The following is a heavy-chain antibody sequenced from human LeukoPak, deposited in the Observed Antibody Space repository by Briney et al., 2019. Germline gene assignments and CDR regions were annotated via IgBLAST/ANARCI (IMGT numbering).Heavy chain of an antibody. CDR2: ISSSSSYI. Sequence: GGPLRLSCAPSGFPFSSYSMNWVRQPPGKGREWVSSISSSSSYIYYADSVKGRFTISRDNSKNTLYLKMSSVRAEDTAVYYCARPPAAAADYWGQRTLVTVSS. V-gene: IGHV3-21*04. CDR1: GFPFSSYS. D-gene: IGHD6-13*01. CDR3: ARPPAAAADY. J-gene: IGHJ4*02.